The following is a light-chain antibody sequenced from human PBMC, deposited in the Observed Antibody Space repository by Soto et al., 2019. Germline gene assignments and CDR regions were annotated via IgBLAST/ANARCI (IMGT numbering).Light chain of an antibody. V-gene: IGKV3-15*01. CDR1: QSVSSN. J-gene: IGKJ2*01. Sequence: EIVMTQSPATLSVSPGERATLHCRASQSVSSNLGWYQHKPGQAPRLLIYGASTRTTGIPARFSGSGSGTDFTLTISGLQSEDFAVYYCQQYNDWPPGYTFGQGTKVGIK. CDR2: GAS. CDR3: QQYNDWPPGYT.